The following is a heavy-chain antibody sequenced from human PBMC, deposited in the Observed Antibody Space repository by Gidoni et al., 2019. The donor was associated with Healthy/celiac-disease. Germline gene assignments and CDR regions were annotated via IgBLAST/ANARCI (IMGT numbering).Heavy chain of an antibody. V-gene: IGHV3-23*01. Sequence: EVQLLESGGGLVQPGGSLRLSCAASGFTFSSYAISWVRQAPGKGLECVSAIIGSGGSTYYADSVKGRFTISIDNSKNTLYLQMNSLRAEDTAVYYCAKIGQWLKQYYMDVWGKGTTVTVSS. CDR2: IIGSGGST. D-gene: IGHD6-19*01. CDR3: AKIGQWLKQYYMDV. CDR1: GFTFSSYA. J-gene: IGHJ6*03.